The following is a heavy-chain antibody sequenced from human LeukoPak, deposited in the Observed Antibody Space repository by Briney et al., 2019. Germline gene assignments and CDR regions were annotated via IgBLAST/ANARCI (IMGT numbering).Heavy chain of an antibody. CDR1: GGSFSGYY. CDR3: ARGRQWLVLD. Sequence: SETLSLTCAVYGGSFSGYYWSWIRRPPGKGLEWIGEVNHSGSTNYNPSLKSRVTISVDTSKNQFSLKLSSVTAADTAVYYCARGRQWLVLDWGQGTLVTVSS. CDR2: VNHSGST. V-gene: IGHV4-34*01. D-gene: IGHD6-19*01. J-gene: IGHJ4*02.